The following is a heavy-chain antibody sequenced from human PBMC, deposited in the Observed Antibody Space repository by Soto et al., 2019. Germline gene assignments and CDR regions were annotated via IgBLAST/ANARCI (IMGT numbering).Heavy chain of an antibody. CDR1: GYSFTGYY. V-gene: IGHV1-2*02. CDR3: ARDSATGYSSGWYGV. Sequence: XSVKVSCKASGYSFTGYYMHWGRQAPGQGLEWMGWINPNSGGTNYAQKFQGRVTMTRDTSISTAYMELSRLRSDDTAVYYCARDSATGYSSGWYGVWGQGTLVTVSS. D-gene: IGHD6-19*01. CDR2: INPNSGGT. J-gene: IGHJ4*02.